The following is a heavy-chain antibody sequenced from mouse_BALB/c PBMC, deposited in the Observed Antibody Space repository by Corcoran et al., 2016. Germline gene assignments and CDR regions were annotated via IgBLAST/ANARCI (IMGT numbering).Heavy chain of an antibody. D-gene: IGHD2-3*01. CDR2: ISYDGSN. Sequence: DVQLQESVPGLVKPSQSLSLTCSVTGYSITSGYYWNWIRQFPGNKLEWMGYISYDGSNNYNPSLKNRISITRDTSKNQFFLKLNSVTTEDTATYYCARDGDGYYWYFDVWGAGTTVTVSS. CDR3: ARDGDGYYWYFDV. J-gene: IGHJ1*01. V-gene: IGHV3-6*02. CDR1: GYSITSGYY.